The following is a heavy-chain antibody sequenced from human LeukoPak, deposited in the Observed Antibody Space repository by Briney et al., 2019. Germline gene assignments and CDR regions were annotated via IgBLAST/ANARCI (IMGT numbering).Heavy chain of an antibody. Sequence: ASVKVSCKASGYTFTSYDINWVRQATGQELEWMGWMNPNSGNTGYAQKFQGRVTMTRNTSISTAYMELSSLRSEDTAVYYCARGSRYEWELQPYAFDIWGQGTMVTVSS. D-gene: IGHD1-26*01. CDR1: GYTFTSYD. CDR2: MNPNSGNT. V-gene: IGHV1-8*01. J-gene: IGHJ3*02. CDR3: ARGSRYEWELQPYAFDI.